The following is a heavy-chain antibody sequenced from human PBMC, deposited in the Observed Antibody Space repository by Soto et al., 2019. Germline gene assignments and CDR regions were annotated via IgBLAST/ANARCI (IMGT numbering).Heavy chain of an antibody. D-gene: IGHD3-22*01. V-gene: IGHV4-59*01. CDR1: GGSIRNYY. CDR2: IHYSGST. CDR3: AKEDNSGYDGWVFDY. J-gene: IGHJ4*02. Sequence: QVQLQESGPGLVKPSETLSLTCTVSGGSIRNYYWSWIRQPPGKGLEWIGSIHYSGSTNYNPSLKHRVTMSIDTAKNQFSLKLSSVTAADTVVYYCAKEDNSGYDGWVFDYWGQGTLVTVSS.